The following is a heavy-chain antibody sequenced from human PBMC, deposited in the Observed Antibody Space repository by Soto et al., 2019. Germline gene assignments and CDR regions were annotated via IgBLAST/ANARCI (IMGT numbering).Heavy chain of an antibody. J-gene: IGHJ4*02. CDR3: ARRAGAGTHQNFDY. CDR2: INHSGST. V-gene: IGHV4-34*01. D-gene: IGHD6-13*01. CDR1: GGSFSGYY. Sequence: SETLSLTCAVYGGSFSGYYWSWIRQPPGKGLEWIGEINHSGSTNYNPSLKSRVTISVDTSKNQFSLKLSSVTAADTAVYYCARRAGAGTHQNFDYWGQGTLVTVSS.